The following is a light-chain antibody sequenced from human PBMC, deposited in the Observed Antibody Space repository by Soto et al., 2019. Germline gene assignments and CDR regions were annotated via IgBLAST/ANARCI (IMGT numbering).Light chain of an antibody. V-gene: IGLV2-14*01. J-gene: IGLJ2*01. CDR1: SSDVGGYNY. CDR2: EVN. Sequence: QSALTQPASVSGSPGQSITISCTGTSSDVGGYNYVSWYQQHPGKAPKLMIYEVNNRPSGVSNRFSGSKSGNTASLTISGLQAEDEADYYCSSYTSSTTGFGGGTKVTVL. CDR3: SSYTSSTTG.